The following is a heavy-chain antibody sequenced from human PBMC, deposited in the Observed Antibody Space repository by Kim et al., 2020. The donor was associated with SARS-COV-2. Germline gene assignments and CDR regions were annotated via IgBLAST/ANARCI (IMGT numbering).Heavy chain of an antibody. J-gene: IGHJ5*02. CDR2: ISAYNGNT. Sequence: ASVKVSCKASGYTFTSYGISWVRQAPGQGLEWMGWISAYNGNTNYAQKLQGRVTMTTDTSTSTAYMELRSLRSDDTAVYYCARSPAHSSSKYYNWFDPWGQGTLVTVSS. CDR1: GYTFTSYG. CDR3: ARSPAHSSSKYYNWFDP. D-gene: IGHD6-13*01. V-gene: IGHV1-18*04.